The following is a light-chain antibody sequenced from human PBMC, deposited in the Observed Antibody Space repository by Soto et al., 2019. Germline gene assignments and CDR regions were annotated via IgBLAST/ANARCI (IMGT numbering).Light chain of an antibody. J-gene: IGKJ2*01. CDR1: QSVDTN. CDR2: SSS. V-gene: IGKV3-15*01. CDR3: QQYYNWPPYT. Sequence: EVVMTQSPATLSVSPGDRATLSCRASQSVDTNVAWYQQKPGQAPRLLVHSSSTRATGIPARFTGTGSGTEFTLTISDLQSDDFAVYYCQQYYNWPPYTFGQGTNLQIK.